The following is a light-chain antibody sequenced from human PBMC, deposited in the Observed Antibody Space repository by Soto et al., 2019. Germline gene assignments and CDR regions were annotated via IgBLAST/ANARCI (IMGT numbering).Light chain of an antibody. V-gene: IGKV1-5*03. J-gene: IGKJ1*01. CDR2: RAS. Sequence: DIQMTQSPSTLSASVGDRVIITCRASQTISSWLAWYQQKPGEAPKLLLYRASSLESGAPSRFSGSGSGTEFTLTISSLQPGDFATYYCQQYSRHWTFGQGTKVDI. CDR1: QTISSW. CDR3: QQYSRHWT.